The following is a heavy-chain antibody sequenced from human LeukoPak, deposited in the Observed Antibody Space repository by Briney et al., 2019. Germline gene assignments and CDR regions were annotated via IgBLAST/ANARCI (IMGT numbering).Heavy chain of an antibody. V-gene: IGHV4-38-2*01. CDR3: ARNRYCSSTSCYPTDTDYYYYYYMDV. Sequence: PSETLSLTCAVSGYSISSGYYWGWIRQPPVKGLEWIGSIYHSGGTYYNPSLKSRVTISVDTSKNQFSLKLSSVTAADTAVYYCARNRYCSSTSCYPTDTDYYYYYYMDVWGKGTTVTVS. CDR2: IYHSGGT. CDR1: GYSISSGYY. D-gene: IGHD2-2*01. J-gene: IGHJ6*03.